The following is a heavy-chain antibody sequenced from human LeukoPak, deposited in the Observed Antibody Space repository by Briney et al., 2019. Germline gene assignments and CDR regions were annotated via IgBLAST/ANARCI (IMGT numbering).Heavy chain of an antibody. CDR2: ISYDGSNK. V-gene: IGHV3-30*01. CDR3: ARTPYGDYPFDY. CDR1: GFTFRSYA. Sequence: GRSLRLSCAASGFTFRSYAMHWVRQAPGKGLEWVAVISYDGSNKYYADSVKGRFTISRDNSKNTLYLQMNSLRAEDTAVYYCARTPYGDYPFDYWGQGTLVTVSS. D-gene: IGHD4-17*01. J-gene: IGHJ4*02.